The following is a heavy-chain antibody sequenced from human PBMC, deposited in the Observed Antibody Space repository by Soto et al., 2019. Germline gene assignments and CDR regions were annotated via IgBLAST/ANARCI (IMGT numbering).Heavy chain of an antibody. CDR3: AKDKVVITNHFDY. J-gene: IGHJ4*02. V-gene: IGHV3-23*01. CDR2: ISGSGGST. CDR1: GFTFSSYA. D-gene: IGHD3-22*01. Sequence: LRLSCAASGFTFSSYAMSWVRQAPGKGLEWVSAISGSGGSTYYADSVKGRFTISRDNSKNTLYLQMNSLRAEDTAVYYCAKDKVVITNHFDYWGQGTLVTVSS.